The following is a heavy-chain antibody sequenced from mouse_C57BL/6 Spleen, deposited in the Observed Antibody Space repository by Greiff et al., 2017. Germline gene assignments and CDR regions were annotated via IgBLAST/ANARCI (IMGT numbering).Heavy chain of an antibody. CDR2: ISYDGSN. Sequence: EVHLVESGPGLVKPSQSLSLTCSVTGYSITSGYYWNWIRQFPGNKLEWMGYISYDGSNNYNPSLKNRISITRDTSKNQFFLKLNSVTTEDTATYYCARGGDIYYGNLFDYWGQGTTLTVSS. D-gene: IGHD2-1*01. V-gene: IGHV3-6*01. J-gene: IGHJ2*01. CDR1: GYSITSGYY. CDR3: ARGGDIYYGNLFDY.